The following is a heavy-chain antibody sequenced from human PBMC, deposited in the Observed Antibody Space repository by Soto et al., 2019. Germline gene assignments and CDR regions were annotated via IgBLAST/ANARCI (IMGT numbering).Heavy chain of an antibody. D-gene: IGHD6-6*01. J-gene: IGHJ6*02. CDR1: GGSFNSYF. CDR3: AKKSRGIAARPYYYYGMDV. V-gene: IGHV4-34*10. Sequence: SETLSLTCAVYGGSFNSYFWTWIRQPPGKGLEWIGEINHGGITSSSPSLKSRVTMSIDTSKNTLYLQMNSLRAEDTAVYYCAKKSRGIAARPYYYYGMDVWGQGTTVTVSS. CDR2: INHGGIT.